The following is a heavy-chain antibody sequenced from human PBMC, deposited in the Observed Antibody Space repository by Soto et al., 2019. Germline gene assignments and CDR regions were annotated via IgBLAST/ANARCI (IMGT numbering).Heavy chain of an antibody. CDR1: GFTFSSYA. CDR2: INTDGSIT. V-gene: IGHV3-74*01. Sequence: PGGSLRLSCAASGFTFSSYAMSWVRQAPGKGLEWVSRINTDGSITDYAGSVKGRFTVSRDNAKNTMFLQMNSLTADDTAVYYCARDTNGLHYWGQGTLVTVSS. J-gene: IGHJ4*02. CDR3: ARDTNGLHY. D-gene: IGHD2-8*01.